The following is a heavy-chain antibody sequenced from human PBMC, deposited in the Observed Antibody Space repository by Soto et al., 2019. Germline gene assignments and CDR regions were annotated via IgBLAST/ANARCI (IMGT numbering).Heavy chain of an antibody. D-gene: IGHD5-12*01. CDR2: ISYDGINK. CDR3: AKDKVVATIKYFDY. Sequence: PGGSLRLSCAASGFTFSSYGMHWVRQAPGKGLEWVAVISYDGINKYYADSVKGRFTISRDNSKNTLYLQMNSLRAEGTAVYYCAKDKVVATIKYFDYWGQGTLVTVSS. J-gene: IGHJ4*02. V-gene: IGHV3-30*18. CDR1: GFTFSSYG.